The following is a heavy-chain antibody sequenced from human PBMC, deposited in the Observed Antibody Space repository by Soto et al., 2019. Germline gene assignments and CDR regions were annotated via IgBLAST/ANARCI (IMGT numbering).Heavy chain of an antibody. CDR2: ISYDGSNK. Sequence: QVQLVESGGGVVQPGRSLRLSCAASGFTFSSYGMHWVRQAPGKGLEWVAVISYDGSNKYYADSVKGRFTISRDNSKNTLYLQMNSRRAEDTAVYYCAKRGDSSGYYPIDYWGQGTLVTVSS. D-gene: IGHD3-22*01. V-gene: IGHV3-30*18. CDR3: AKRGDSSGYYPIDY. J-gene: IGHJ4*02. CDR1: GFTFSSYG.